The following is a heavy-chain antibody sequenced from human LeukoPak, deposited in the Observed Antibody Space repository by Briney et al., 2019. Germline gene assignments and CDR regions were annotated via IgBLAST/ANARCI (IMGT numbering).Heavy chain of an antibody. V-gene: IGHV4-39*07. CDR2: IYYSGST. J-gene: IGHJ4*02. CDR1: GGSISSSSYY. CDR3: ARGGDRSFDY. Sequence: SETLSLTCTVSGGSISSSSYYWGWIRQPPGKGLEWIGSIYYSGSTYYNTSLKSRVTISVDKAKNQFSLNLNSVTAADTAVYYCARGGDRSFDYWGQGTLITVSS. D-gene: IGHD3-10*01.